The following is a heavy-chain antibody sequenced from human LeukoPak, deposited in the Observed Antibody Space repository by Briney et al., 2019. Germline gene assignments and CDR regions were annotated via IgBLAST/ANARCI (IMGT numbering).Heavy chain of an antibody. CDR3: ARDGGYSSGWYPPDY. CDR2: INPNSGGT. J-gene: IGHJ4*02. Sequence: ASVKVSCKASGYILTNYAMNWVRQAPGQGLEWMGWINPNSGGTNYAQKFQGRVTMTRDTSISTAYMELSRLRSDDTAVYYCARDGGYSSGWYPPDYWGQGTLVTVSS. CDR1: GYILTNYA. D-gene: IGHD6-19*01. V-gene: IGHV1-2*02.